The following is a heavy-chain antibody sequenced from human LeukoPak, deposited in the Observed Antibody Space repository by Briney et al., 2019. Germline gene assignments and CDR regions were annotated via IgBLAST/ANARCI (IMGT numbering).Heavy chain of an antibody. CDR2: IIPIFGTA. CDR1: GGTFSSYA. Sequence: SVKVSCKASGGTFSSYAISWVRQAPGKGLEWMGGIIPIFGTANYAQKFQGRVTITADKSTSTAYMELSSLRSEDTAVYYCARVRKDTAMVFDYWGQGTLVTVSS. V-gene: IGHV1-69*06. CDR3: ARVRKDTAMVFDY. J-gene: IGHJ4*02. D-gene: IGHD5-18*01.